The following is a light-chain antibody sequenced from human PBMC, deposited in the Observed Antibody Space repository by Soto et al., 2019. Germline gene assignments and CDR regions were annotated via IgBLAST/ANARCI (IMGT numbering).Light chain of an antibody. CDR3: RRYDDCHS. CDR1: ETVQSN. J-gene: IGKJ1*01. Sequence: EIVMTQSPSPLSVSPGDRATLPCVASETVQSNVAWGYSEKPGQCPWLCMLGAYTWASGILDRFSGRGSGTEFTFTISSLQSQDFAVYYCRRYDDCHSFG. V-gene: IGKV3-15*01. CDR2: GAY.